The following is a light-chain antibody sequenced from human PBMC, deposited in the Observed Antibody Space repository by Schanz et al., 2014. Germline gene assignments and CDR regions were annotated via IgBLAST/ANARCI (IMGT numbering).Light chain of an antibody. CDR3: SSYRSSSTPRV. CDR2: DVT. CDR1: SGDVGRNDY. Sequence: QSALTQPASVSGSPGQSITISCVGSSGDVGRNDYVSWYQQYPGRAPTLIIYDVTHRPSGVSIRFSGSKSGNTAFLTISGLQAEDEADYYCSSYRSSSTPRVFGGGTKLTVL. J-gene: IGLJ3*02. V-gene: IGLV2-14*03.